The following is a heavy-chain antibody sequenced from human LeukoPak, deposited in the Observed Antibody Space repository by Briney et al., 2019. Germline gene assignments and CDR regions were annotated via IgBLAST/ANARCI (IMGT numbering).Heavy chain of an antibody. CDR3: TRSTCSSTSCFDEA. CDR1: GFTFGDYA. D-gene: IGHD2-2*01. J-gene: IGHJ5*02. Sequence: GGSLRLSCTASGFTFGDYAMSWVRQAPGKGLEWVGFITSKAYGGTPQYAASVKGRFTISRDDSKSIAYLQMNSLKTEDTAVYYCTRSTCSSTSCFDEAWGQGTLGTVSS. V-gene: IGHV3-49*04. CDR2: ITSKAYGGTP.